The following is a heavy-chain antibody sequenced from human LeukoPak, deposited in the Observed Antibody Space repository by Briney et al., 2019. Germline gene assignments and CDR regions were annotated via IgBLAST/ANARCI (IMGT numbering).Heavy chain of an antibody. V-gene: IGHV3-48*03. J-gene: IGHJ4*02. CDR3: ASPLGVHSDYFDY. CDR2: ISSSGSTI. CDR1: GFTFSSYE. D-gene: IGHD2-8*01. Sequence: PGGSLRLSCAACGFTFSSYEMNWVRQAPGKGLEWVSYISSSGSTIYYADSVKGRFTISRDNAKNSLYLQMNSLRAEDTAVYYCASPLGVHSDYFDYWGQGTLVTVSS.